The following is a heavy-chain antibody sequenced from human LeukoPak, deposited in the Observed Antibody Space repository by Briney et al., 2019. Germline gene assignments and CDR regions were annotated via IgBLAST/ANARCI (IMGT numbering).Heavy chain of an antibody. CDR1: GGSISRYF. D-gene: IGHD3-10*01. Sequence: SETLSLTCTVSGGSISRYFWSWMRQPPGKGLEWIGHIYYSGTTNYNPSLKSRVTVSVDMSKNQFSLKLRCVTAADTAVYYCAREGVAMVRGAASSYYSYGMDVWGQGTTVTVSS. V-gene: IGHV4-59*01. CDR3: AREGVAMVRGAASSYYSYGMDV. J-gene: IGHJ6*02. CDR2: IYYSGTT.